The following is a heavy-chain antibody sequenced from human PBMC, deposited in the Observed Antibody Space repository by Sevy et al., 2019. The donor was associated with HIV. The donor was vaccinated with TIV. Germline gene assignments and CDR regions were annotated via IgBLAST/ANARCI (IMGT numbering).Heavy chain of an antibody. CDR3: ARDPTVVTLYYFDY. V-gene: IGHV3-21*01. J-gene: IGHJ4*02. CDR2: ISSSSSYI. D-gene: IGHD2-21*02. Sequence: GESLKISCAASGFTFSSYSMNWVRQAPGKGLEWVSSISSSSSYIYYADSVKGRFTISRDNAKNSLYLQMNSLRAEDTAVYYCARDPTVVTLYYFDYWGQGTLVTVSS. CDR1: GFTFSSYS.